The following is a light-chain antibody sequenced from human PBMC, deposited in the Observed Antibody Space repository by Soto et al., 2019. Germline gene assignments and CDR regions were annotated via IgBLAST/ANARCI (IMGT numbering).Light chain of an antibody. CDR2: GPS. V-gene: IGKV3-15*01. CDR1: QSVSNN. J-gene: IGKJ4*01. Sequence: EIVMTQSPATLSVSPGERATLSCRASQSVSNNLAWYQQKPGQAPRLLIYGPSTRATGIPARFSGSGSGTEFTLTISSLQSEDFAVYYCQQYNTWSPLTFGGGTKVETK. CDR3: QQYNTWSPLT.